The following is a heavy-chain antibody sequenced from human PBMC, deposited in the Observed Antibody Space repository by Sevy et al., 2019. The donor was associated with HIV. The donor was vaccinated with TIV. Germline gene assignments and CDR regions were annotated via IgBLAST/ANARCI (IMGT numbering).Heavy chain of an antibody. CDR3: ARDLPPSATTVAHFDY. CDR2: ISNSGVSI. Sequence: GESLKISCAATGFSFSSYEMNWVRQAPGKGLEWVSYISNSGVSIYYSDSVKGRFTISRDNARNSLYLQMKSLRAEDTAVYYCARDLPPSATTVAHFDYWGQGTLVTFSS. CDR1: GFSFSSYE. D-gene: IGHD4-17*01. J-gene: IGHJ4*02. V-gene: IGHV3-48*03.